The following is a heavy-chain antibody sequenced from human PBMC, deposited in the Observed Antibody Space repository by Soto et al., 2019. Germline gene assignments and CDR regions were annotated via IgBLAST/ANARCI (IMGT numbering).Heavy chain of an antibody. D-gene: IGHD2-15*01. CDR3: ARDPQTTPALRRYYYGMDV. Sequence: PGGSLNLSCTASGFTFSIYALHWFRRAQVKVVEWVAVISYDGSNKYYADSVKGRFTISRDNSKNTLYLQMNSLRAEDTAVYFCARDPQTTPALRRYYYGMDVWGQGTTVTVSS. V-gene: IGHV3-30-3*01. CDR2: ISYDGSNK. CDR1: GFTFSIYA. J-gene: IGHJ6*02.